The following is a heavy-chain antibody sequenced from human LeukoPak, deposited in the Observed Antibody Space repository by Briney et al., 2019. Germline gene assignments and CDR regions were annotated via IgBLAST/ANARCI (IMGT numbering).Heavy chain of an antibody. D-gene: IGHD6-13*01. CDR1: GFTFSSYE. CDR3: SLEGSSWYRYFQH. J-gene: IGHJ1*01. V-gene: IGHV3-48*03. CDR2: ISSSGSTI. Sequence: AGGSLRLSCAASGFTFSSYEMNWVRQAPGKGLEWVSYISSSGSTIYYADSVKGRFTISRDNAKNSLYLQMNSLRVEDTAVYYSSLEGSSWYRYFQHWGQGTLVTVSS.